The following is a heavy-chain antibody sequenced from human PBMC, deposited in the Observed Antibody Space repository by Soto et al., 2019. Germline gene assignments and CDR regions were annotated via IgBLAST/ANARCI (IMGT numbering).Heavy chain of an antibody. V-gene: IGHV4-39*01. CDR3: EGESNYDWFDP. J-gene: IGHJ5*02. CDR2: IYYSGST. CDR1: SGSITSSSYY. Sequence: SETLSLTCIVSSGSITSSSYYWGWIRQPPGKGLQWIGSIYYSGSTCYNPSLKSRVTISVDTAKNQFSLNLRSVTAADTAVYYCEGESNYDWFDPWGQGTLVTVSS. D-gene: IGHD1-26*01.